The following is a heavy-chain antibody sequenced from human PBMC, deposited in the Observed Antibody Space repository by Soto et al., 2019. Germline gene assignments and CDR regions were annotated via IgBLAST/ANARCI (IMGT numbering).Heavy chain of an antibody. CDR2: ISSSSSTI. D-gene: IGHD1-7*01. CDR1: GFTFSSYS. V-gene: IGHV3-48*02. CDR3: ARGGLELRPTRLDY. Sequence: EVQLVESGGGLVQPGGSLRLSCAASGFTFSSYSMNWVRQAQGKGLEWVSYISSSSSTIYYADSVKGRFTISRDNAKNSLYLQMNSLRDEDTAVYYCARGGLELRPTRLDYWGQGPLVTVSS. J-gene: IGHJ4*02.